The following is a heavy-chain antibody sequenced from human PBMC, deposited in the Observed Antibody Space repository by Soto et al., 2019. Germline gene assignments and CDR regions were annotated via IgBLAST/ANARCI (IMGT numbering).Heavy chain of an antibody. Sequence: QITLKESGPTLVKPTQTLTLTCTFSGFSLSTSGVGVGWIRQPPGKALEWLALIYWDDDKRYSPSLKSRLTITKDTSKNQVVLTMTNMDPVDTATYYCAHIDYYGSGSPFDYWGQGTLVTVSS. V-gene: IGHV2-5*02. CDR1: GFSLSTSGVG. J-gene: IGHJ4*02. CDR3: AHIDYYGSGSPFDY. CDR2: IYWDDDK. D-gene: IGHD3-10*01.